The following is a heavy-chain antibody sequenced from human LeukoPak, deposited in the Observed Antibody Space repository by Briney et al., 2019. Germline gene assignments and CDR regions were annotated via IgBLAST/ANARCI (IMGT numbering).Heavy chain of an antibody. CDR3: ASHIAAAGMRPRSAADY. Sequence: GASVKVSCRASGYTFTGYYMHWVRQAPGQGLEWMGWINPNSGGTNYAQKFQGRVTMTRDTSISTAYMELSRLRSDDTAVYYCASHIAAAGMRPRSAADYWGQGTLVTVSS. V-gene: IGHV1-2*02. D-gene: IGHD6-13*01. CDR2: INPNSGGT. CDR1: GYTFTGYY. J-gene: IGHJ4*02.